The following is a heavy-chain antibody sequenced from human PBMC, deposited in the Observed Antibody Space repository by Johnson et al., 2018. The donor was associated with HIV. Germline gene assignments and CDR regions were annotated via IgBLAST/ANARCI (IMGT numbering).Heavy chain of an antibody. Sequence: QVQLVESGGGLVQPGGSLRLSCAASGFTFSNYGMHWVRQAPGKGLEWVAFIRYDGSNKYYADTVKGRFTISRDNSKNTLYLQMNSRRAEDTAVYYCAKDYSGGDGAFDIWGQGTMVTVSS. CDR1: GFTFSNYG. D-gene: IGHD1-26*01. CDR2: IRYDGSNK. V-gene: IGHV3-30*02. J-gene: IGHJ3*02. CDR3: AKDYSGGDGAFDI.